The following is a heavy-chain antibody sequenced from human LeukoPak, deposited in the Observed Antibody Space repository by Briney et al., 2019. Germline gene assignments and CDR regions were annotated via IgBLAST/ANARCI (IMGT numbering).Heavy chain of an antibody. D-gene: IGHD4/OR15-4a*01. CDR3: ARRAGAYSHPYDY. J-gene: IGHJ4*02. CDR2: ITSGDTYI. CDR1: GFTFSTYN. V-gene: IGHV3-21*04. Sequence: GGSLRLSCAASGFTFSTYNMNWVRQAPGKGLEWVSSITSGDTYIYYADSVKGRFTISRDNAKNSLYLQMNSLRAEDTAVYYCARRAGAYSHPYDYWGQGTLVTVSS.